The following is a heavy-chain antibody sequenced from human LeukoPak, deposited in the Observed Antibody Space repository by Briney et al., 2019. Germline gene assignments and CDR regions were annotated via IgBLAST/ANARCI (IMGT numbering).Heavy chain of an antibody. CDR3: AKVPAGNKVEY. J-gene: IGHJ4*02. V-gene: IGHV3-23*01. CDR2: ISISGGST. CDR1: GVTFTNYA. D-gene: IGHD6-19*01. Sequence: GRSLRLSCAASGVTFTNYAMTWVRQAPGKGLEWVSGISISGGSTDYADSVKGWFTISRDNSKNTLYLQMNSLRAEDTAVCYCAKVPAGNKVEYWGQGTLVTVSS.